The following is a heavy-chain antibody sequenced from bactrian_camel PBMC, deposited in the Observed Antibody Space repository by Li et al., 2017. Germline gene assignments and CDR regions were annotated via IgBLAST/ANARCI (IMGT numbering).Heavy chain of an antibody. D-gene: IGHD2*01. CDR1: GFTFSSYA. CDR2: INSGGGST. Sequence: VQLVESGGGLVQPGGSLRLSCAASGFTFSSYAMSWVRQAPGKGLEWVSAINSGGGSTYYGDSVKGRFTISRDNAKNTVYLQMNSPKSEDTALYYCATDHCSGGYCYTPTTRTAFGYFGQGTQVTVS. V-gene: IGHV3S40*01. J-gene: IGHJ6*01. CDR3: ATDHCSGGYCYTPTTRTAFGY.